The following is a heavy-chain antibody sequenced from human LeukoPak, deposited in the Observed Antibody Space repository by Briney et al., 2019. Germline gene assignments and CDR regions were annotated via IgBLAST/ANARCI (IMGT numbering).Heavy chain of an antibody. Sequence: SGPTLVNPTETLTLTCTVSGFSLSNARMGVSWIRQPPGKALEWLAHIFSNDEKSYSTSLKSRLIISKDTSKSQVVLTMTNMDPVDTATYYCARIPNYYDSSGYWGQGTLVTVSS. CDR1: GFSLSNARMG. J-gene: IGHJ4*02. CDR3: ARIPNYYDSSGY. CDR2: IFSNDEK. D-gene: IGHD3-22*01. V-gene: IGHV2-26*01.